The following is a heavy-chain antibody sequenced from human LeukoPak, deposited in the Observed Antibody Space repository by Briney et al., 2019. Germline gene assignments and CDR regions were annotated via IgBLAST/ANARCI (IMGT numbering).Heavy chain of an antibody. V-gene: IGHV3-23*01. CDR2: ISGSGVTT. CDR1: GFTFSSYA. D-gene: IGHD4-23*01. CDR3: AKDRRGDGRLVTYDC. Sequence: GGSLRLSCAASGFTFSSYAMSWVRQAPGKGLEWVSAISGSGVTTYYADSVKGRFTISRDNSKNTLYLQMNSLRAEDTAVYYCAKDRRGDGRLVTYDCWGQGTLVTVSS. J-gene: IGHJ4*02.